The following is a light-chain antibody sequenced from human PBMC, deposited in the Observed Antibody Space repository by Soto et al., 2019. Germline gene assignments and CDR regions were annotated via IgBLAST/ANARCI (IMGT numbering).Light chain of an antibody. CDR1: SSDAGGYNY. CDR2: DVS. J-gene: IGLJ2*01. Sequence: QSALTQPASVSGSPGQSITISCTGTSSDAGGYNYVSWYQQHPGKAPKLMIYDVSNRPSGVSNRFSGSKSGNTASLTISGLQAEDEADYYCSSYTRSSTPLYVVFGGGTKLTVL. V-gene: IGLV2-14*01. CDR3: SSYTRSSTPLYVV.